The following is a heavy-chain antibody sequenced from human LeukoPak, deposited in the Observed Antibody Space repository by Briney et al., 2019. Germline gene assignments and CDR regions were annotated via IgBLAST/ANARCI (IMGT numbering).Heavy chain of an antibody. D-gene: IGHD5-24*01. CDR1: GGTFSSYA. CDR2: IIPIFGTA. J-gene: IGHJ4*02. Sequence: SVKVSCKASGGTFSSYAISWVRQAPGQGLEWMGGIIPIFGTANYAQKFQGRVTITTDESTSTAYMELSSLRSEDTAVYYCARGRDGYNSWSLLDYWGQGTLVTVSS. CDR3: ARGRDGYNSWSLLDY. V-gene: IGHV1-69*05.